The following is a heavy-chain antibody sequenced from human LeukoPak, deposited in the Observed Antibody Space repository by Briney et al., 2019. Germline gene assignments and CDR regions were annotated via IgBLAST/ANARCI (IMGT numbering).Heavy chain of an antibody. Sequence: SETLSLTCTVSGGSISGYYWSWIRQSPGKGLVWIGYMYYSGSTNYNPSLKSRVTMSVDMSKNQFSLKLSSVTAADTALYYCARHFMYYYDSSGYPRDAFDIWGQGTMVTVSS. D-gene: IGHD3-22*01. V-gene: IGHV4-59*08. J-gene: IGHJ3*02. CDR3: ARHFMYYYDSSGYPRDAFDI. CDR2: MYYSGST. CDR1: GGSISGYY.